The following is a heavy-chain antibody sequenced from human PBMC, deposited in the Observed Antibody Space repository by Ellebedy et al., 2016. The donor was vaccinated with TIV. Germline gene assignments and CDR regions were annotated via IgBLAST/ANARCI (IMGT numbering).Heavy chain of an antibody. CDR3: ARVWEYCGGDCYSGYFDY. V-gene: IGHV3-53*01. D-gene: IGHD2-21*02. J-gene: IGHJ4*02. Sequence: GESLKISXAASGFTVSSNYMSWVRQAPGKGLEWVSVIYSGGSTYYADSVKGRFTISRDNSKNTLYLQMNSLRAEDTAVYYCARVWEYCGGDCYSGYFDYWGQGTLVTVSS. CDR1: GFTVSSNY. CDR2: IYSGGST.